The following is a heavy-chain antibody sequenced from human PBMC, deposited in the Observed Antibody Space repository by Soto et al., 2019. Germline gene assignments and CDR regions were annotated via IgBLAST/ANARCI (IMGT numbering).Heavy chain of an antibody. CDR3: ASSAGHPGDFFYYNGMDV. CDR1: GYDFTNYW. J-gene: IGHJ6*02. V-gene: IGHV5-51*01. Sequence: GESLKISCKASGYDFTNYWIAWVRQTPGRGLEWMGMIYPGDSDIRYNPSFRGRVTISADKSITSAFVQWGSLKASDSAIYYCASSAGHPGDFFYYNGMDVWGQGTTVTVSS. CDR2: IYPGDSDI. D-gene: IGHD3-10*01.